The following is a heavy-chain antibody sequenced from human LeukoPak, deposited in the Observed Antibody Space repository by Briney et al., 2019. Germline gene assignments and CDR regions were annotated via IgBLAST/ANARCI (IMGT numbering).Heavy chain of an antibody. Sequence: GGSLRLSCTASGFTFSSDAMSWVRQAPGKGLEWVSYISTSGTTFHYADSVKGRFTISRDNAKNSLYLQMNSLRAEDTAVYYCARVFTSGSPFDYWGQGTLVTVSS. CDR3: ARVFTSGSPFDY. V-gene: IGHV3-48*04. CDR1: GFTFSSDA. J-gene: IGHJ4*02. D-gene: IGHD1-26*01. CDR2: ISTSGTTF.